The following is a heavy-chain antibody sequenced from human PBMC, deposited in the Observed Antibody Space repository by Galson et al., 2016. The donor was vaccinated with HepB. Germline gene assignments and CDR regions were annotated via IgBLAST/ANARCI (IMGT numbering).Heavy chain of an antibody. J-gene: IGHJ4*02. CDR1: GLTVSDNY. CDR3: AREDRYSSGSFDY. CDR2: IYSGGST. Sequence: SLRLSCAASGLTVSDNYMSWVRQPPGKGLEWVSVIYSGGSTHYADSVKGPFTISRDNSKNTLYLQMNNLRDEDTAVYYCAREDRYSSGSFDYWGQGTLVTVSS. V-gene: IGHV3-53*01. D-gene: IGHD3-22*01.